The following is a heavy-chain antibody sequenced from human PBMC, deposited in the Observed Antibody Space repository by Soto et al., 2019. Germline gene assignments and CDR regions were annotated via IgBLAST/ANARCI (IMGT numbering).Heavy chain of an antibody. Sequence: QVQLVQSGAEVKRPGASVKVSCKASGYTFGNYGIHWVRQAPGQRPDWVGWINAGNRNTKYSPRFQDRVTITRDTYASTAYMEVSRLTYEDAAVYFCARDGAVAGNSNFDYWGQGTLVTVSS. D-gene: IGHD6-19*01. CDR2: INAGNRNT. CDR1: GYTFGNYG. CDR3: ARDGAVAGNSNFDY. V-gene: IGHV1-3*01. J-gene: IGHJ4*02.